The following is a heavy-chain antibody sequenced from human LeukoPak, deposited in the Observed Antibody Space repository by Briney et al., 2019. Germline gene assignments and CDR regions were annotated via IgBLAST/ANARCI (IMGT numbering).Heavy chain of an antibody. CDR1: GFTFRSYW. CDR3: ARFLLSEPFDY. Sequence: GLSLILSCSASGFTFRSYWMHWVRQAPLQLLGWVSRINSDGSSTSYADSVTGRFTSSRDNAKISLYLQMYSLRAEDTAVYYCARFLLSEPFDYWGQGTLVTVSS. D-gene: IGHD1-14*01. CDR2: INSDGSST. J-gene: IGHJ4*02. V-gene: IGHV3-74*01.